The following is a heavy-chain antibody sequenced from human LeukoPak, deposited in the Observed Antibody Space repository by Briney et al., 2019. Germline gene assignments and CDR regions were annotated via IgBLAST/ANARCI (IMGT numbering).Heavy chain of an antibody. CDR3: ARDVLGESGAGGY. D-gene: IGHD3-10*01. V-gene: IGHV3-21*01. CDR2: ISPSGNSV. CDR1: GFTFSSYT. J-gene: IGHJ4*02. Sequence: PGGSLRLSCAASGFTFSSYTMNWVRQAPGKGLEWVPSISPSGNSVWYADSLKGRSTISRDNAKNSLFLQVNTLRAEDTAVYFCARDVLGESGAGGYWGQGTLVTVSS.